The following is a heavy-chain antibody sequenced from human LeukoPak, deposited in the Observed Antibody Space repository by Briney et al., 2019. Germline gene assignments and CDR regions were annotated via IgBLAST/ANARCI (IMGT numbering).Heavy chain of an antibody. V-gene: IGHV3-48*04. J-gene: IGHJ4*02. Sequence: PGGSLRLSCAVSGFTFSSYSMNWVRQAPGKGLEWVSYISSASSTIYYADSVKGRFTISRDNAKNSLYLQMNSLRAEDTAVYYCAREYNWNYFDYWGQGTLVTVSS. D-gene: IGHD1-20*01. CDR2: ISSASSTI. CDR3: AREYNWNYFDY. CDR1: GFTFSSYS.